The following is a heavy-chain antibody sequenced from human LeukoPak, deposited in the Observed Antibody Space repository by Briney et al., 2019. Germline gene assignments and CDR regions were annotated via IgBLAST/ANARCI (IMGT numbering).Heavy chain of an antibody. V-gene: IGHV3-11*01. CDR2: ISSSGSTI. Sequence: GGSLRLSCAASGFTFSDYYMSWVRQAPGKGVGWGSYISSSGSTIYYADSVKGRFTISSHNANNSLYLQMNSLRAEDTAVYYCARDQMKGIPAAGTGFDYWGQGTLVTVSS. J-gene: IGHJ4*02. CDR3: ARDQMKGIPAAGTGFDY. CDR1: GFTFSDYY. D-gene: IGHD6-13*01.